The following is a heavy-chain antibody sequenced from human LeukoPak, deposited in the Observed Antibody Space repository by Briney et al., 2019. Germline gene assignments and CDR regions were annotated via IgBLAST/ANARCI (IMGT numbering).Heavy chain of an antibody. CDR1: GLTFSSYA. CDR3: AKDSNAANWDIRGSFDY. J-gene: IGHJ4*02. V-gene: IGHV3-23*01. D-gene: IGHD7-27*01. Sequence: PGGSLRLSCAASGLTFSSYAMSWVRQAPGKGLEWVSVISGSGDSTYYADSVKGRFTISRDNSKNTLYLQMNSLRAEDTAIYYCAKDSNAANWDIRGSFDYRGQGTLVTVSS. CDR2: ISGSGDST.